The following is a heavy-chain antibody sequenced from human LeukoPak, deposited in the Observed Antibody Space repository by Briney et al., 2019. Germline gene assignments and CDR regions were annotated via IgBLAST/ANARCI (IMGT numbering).Heavy chain of an antibody. CDR1: GFTFSSYY. D-gene: IGHD2-15*01. J-gene: IGHJ4*02. Sequence: GGSLRLSRAASGFTFSSYYMSWVRQAPGKGLEWVANIKQDGSEKYYVDSVKGRFTISSDNAKNSLYLHMNSLRAEDTAVYYCARDRLGSCSGGRCYHQGFDYWGQGTLVTVSS. V-gene: IGHV3-7*01. CDR2: IKQDGSEK. CDR3: ARDRLGSCSGGRCYHQGFDY.